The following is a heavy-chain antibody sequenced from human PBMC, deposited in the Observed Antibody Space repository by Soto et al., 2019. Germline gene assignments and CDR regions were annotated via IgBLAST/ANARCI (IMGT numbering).Heavy chain of an antibody. CDR1: GGSISSGDYY. CDR2: IYYSGST. D-gene: IGHD1-26*01. J-gene: IGHJ4*02. V-gene: IGHV4-30-4*01. Sequence: QVQLQESGPGLVKPSQTLSLTCTVSGGSISSGDYYWSWIRQPPGKGLEWIGYIYYSGSTYYNPSLKSRVTISVDTSKHQFSRKLSSVTAADTAVYYCARVGGIVGATTHDYWGQGTLVTVSS. CDR3: ARVGGIVGATTHDY.